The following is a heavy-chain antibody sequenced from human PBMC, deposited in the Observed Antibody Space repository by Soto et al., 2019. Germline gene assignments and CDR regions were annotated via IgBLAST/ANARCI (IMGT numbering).Heavy chain of an antibody. Sequence: PGESLKISCRGSGYDFNTNWFGWVRQLPGRGLEWVRIMYPGDSDTRYNPSLQGHVTLSVDVTVSTAFLQWRSLETSDTGMYFCARLPRDCNKTSCYYADHWGQGTQVTVSS. CDR2: MYPGDSDT. CDR3: ARLPRDCNKTSCYYADH. D-gene: IGHD3-3*01. J-gene: IGHJ4*02. V-gene: IGHV5-51*01. CDR1: GYDFNTNW.